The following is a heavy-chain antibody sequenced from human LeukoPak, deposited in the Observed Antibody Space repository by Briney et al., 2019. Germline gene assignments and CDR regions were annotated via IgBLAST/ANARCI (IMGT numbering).Heavy chain of an antibody. Sequence: SETLSLTCAVSGGSISSSNWWSWVRQPPGKGLEWIGEIYHSGSTNYNPSLKSRVTISVDKSKNQFSLKLSSVTAADTAVYYCARLYCSTTSCYGFDYWGQGTLVTVSS. CDR1: GGSISSSNW. D-gene: IGHD2-2*01. V-gene: IGHV4-4*02. CDR3: ARLYCSTTSCYGFDY. J-gene: IGHJ4*02. CDR2: IYHSGST.